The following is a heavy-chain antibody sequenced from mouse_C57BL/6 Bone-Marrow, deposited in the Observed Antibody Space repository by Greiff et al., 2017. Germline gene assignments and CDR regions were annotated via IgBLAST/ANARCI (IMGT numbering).Heavy chain of an antibody. CDR2: IDPENGDT. CDR1: GFNIKDDY. CDR3: TLYGNYVNAMDY. D-gene: IGHD2-1*01. V-gene: IGHV14-4*01. J-gene: IGHJ4*01. Sequence: VQLQQSGAELVRPGASVKLSCTASGFNIKDDYMHWVKQRPEQGLEWIGWIDPENGDTEYASKFQGKATITADTSSITAYLQLSSLTSEDTAVYYCTLYGNYVNAMDYWGQGTSVTVSS.